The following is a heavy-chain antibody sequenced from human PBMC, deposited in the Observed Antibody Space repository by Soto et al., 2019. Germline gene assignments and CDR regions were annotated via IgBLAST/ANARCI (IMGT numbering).Heavy chain of an antibody. CDR1: GYTFTSYG. Sequence: ASVKVSCKASGYTFTSYGISWVRQAPGQGLEWMGWISAYNGNTNYAQKLQGRVTMTTDTSTSTAYMELRSLRSDDTAVYYCARFMGAHYYYYGMDVWGQGTTVTVSS. V-gene: IGHV1-18*01. CDR3: ARFMGAHYYYYGMDV. D-gene: IGHD1-26*01. J-gene: IGHJ6*02. CDR2: ISAYNGNT.